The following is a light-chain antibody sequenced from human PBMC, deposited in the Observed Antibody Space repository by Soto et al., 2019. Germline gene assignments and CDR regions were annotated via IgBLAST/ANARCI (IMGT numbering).Light chain of an antibody. Sequence: QMTQSPSSLFASVGDRVTITCRASQSISSHLNWYQQKVGQTPRLLIYAASTLQSEVPPRFSGRGSGTEVTLTISGLQREDFATYYCQQSHSAPLTFGGGTKIQI. V-gene: IGKV1-39*01. CDR1: QSISSH. CDR3: QQSHSAPLT. J-gene: IGKJ4*01. CDR2: AAS.